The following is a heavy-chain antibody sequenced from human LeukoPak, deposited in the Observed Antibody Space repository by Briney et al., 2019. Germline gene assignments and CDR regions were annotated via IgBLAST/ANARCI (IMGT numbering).Heavy chain of an antibody. CDR2: IDPSSGAS. CDR3: ARDWNYSGSSGYYYYGVDV. D-gene: IGHD6-6*01. J-gene: IGHJ6*02. CDR1: GYTFTISC. Sequence: GASVTVSCKASGYTFTISCMHWVRQAPARGLEWMGIIDPSSGASSYAQKSQGRVTLTSDTSTRTVCMELSSLSCEDTAVYCFARDWNYSGSSGYYYYGVDVWGRGTTVAVS. V-gene: IGHV1-46*01.